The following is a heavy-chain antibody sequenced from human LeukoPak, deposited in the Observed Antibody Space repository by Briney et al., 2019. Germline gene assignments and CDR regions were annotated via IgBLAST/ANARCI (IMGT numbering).Heavy chain of an antibody. CDR3: ARDEFWFLYYFDY. V-gene: IGHV3-7*03. CDR2: IKQDGSEK. Sequence: GGSLRLSCAASGFTFSSYWMSWVRQAPGKGLEWVANIKQDGSEKYYVDSVRGRFTISRDNAKNSLYLQMNSLRAEDTAVYYCARDEFWFLYYFDYWGQGTLVTVSS. CDR1: GFTFSSYW. D-gene: IGHD3-10*01. J-gene: IGHJ4*02.